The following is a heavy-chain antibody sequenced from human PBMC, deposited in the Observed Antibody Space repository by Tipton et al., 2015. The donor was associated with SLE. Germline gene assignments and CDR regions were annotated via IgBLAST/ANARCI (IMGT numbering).Heavy chain of an antibody. D-gene: IGHD1-26*01. CDR3: ARTSGNFPFDY. J-gene: IGHJ4*02. V-gene: IGHV4-61*05. CDR1: GGSISSSSYC. Sequence: TLSLTCTVSGGSISSSSYCWSWIRQPPGKGLEWIAWICYSGSTNYSPSLRSRVTILLDTSKSQFSLNLSSVTAADTAVYYCARTSGNFPFDYWGQGSLVTVSS. CDR2: ICYSGST.